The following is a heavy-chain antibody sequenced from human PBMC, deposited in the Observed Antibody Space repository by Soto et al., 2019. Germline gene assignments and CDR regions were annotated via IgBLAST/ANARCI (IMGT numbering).Heavy chain of an antibody. Sequence: EVQLLESGGGLVQPGGSLRLSCAASGFTFSSYAMSWVRQAPGKGLEWVSAISGSGGSTYYADSVKGRFTISRDNSKNTLYLQMNGLRAEDTAVYYCAKGGYDYVWGSYRYYYYYGMDVWGQGTTVTVSS. CDR3: AKGGYDYVWGSYRYYYYYGMDV. V-gene: IGHV3-23*01. J-gene: IGHJ6*02. CDR1: GFTFSSYA. D-gene: IGHD3-16*02. CDR2: ISGSGGST.